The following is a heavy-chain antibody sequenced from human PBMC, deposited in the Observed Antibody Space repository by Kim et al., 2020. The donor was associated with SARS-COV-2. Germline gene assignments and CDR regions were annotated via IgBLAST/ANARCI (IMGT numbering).Heavy chain of an antibody. CDR1: GGSFSGYY. CDR2: INHSGST. J-gene: IGHJ6*03. D-gene: IGHD5-18*01. CDR3: ARAFSVTHYYYYYYMDV. Sequence: SETLSLTCAVYGGSFSGYYWSWIRQPPGKGLEWIGEINHSGSTNYNPSLKSRVTISVDTSKNQFSLKLSSVTAADTAGYYWARAFSVTHYYYYYYMDVWGKGNTVTVSS. V-gene: IGHV4-34*01.